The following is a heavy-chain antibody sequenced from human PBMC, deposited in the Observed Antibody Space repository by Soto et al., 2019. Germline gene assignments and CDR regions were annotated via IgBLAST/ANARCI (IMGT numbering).Heavy chain of an antibody. CDR3: ARFRIAAAGTPVDY. CDR1: GGSISSGGYY. V-gene: IGHV4-31*03. J-gene: IGHJ4*02. CDR2: IYYSGST. D-gene: IGHD6-13*01. Sequence: SETLSLTCTVSGGSISSGGYYWSWIRQHPGKGLEWIGYIYYSGSTYYNPSLKSRVTISVDTSKNQFSLKLSSVTAADTAVYYCARFRIAAAGTPVDYWGQGTLVTVSS.